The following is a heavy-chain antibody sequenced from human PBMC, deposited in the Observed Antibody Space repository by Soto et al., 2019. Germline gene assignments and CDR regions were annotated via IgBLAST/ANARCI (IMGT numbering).Heavy chain of an antibody. V-gene: IGHV3-74*01. Sequence: EVQLVESGGGLVQPGGSLRLSCAASGFTFSSYWMHWVRQAPGKGLVWVSRINSDGSSTSYADSVKGRFTISRDNAKNTLYLQMNSLRAEDTAVYYCSKDYSGFGGESPYYWGQGTLVTVSS. CDR2: INSDGSST. D-gene: IGHD3-16*01. CDR1: GFTFSSYW. J-gene: IGHJ4*02. CDR3: SKDYSGFGGESPYY.